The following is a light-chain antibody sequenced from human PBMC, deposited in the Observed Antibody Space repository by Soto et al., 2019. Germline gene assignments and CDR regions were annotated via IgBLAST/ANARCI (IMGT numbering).Light chain of an antibody. CDR3: SSYTSSSTYV. CDR2: DVT. CDR1: SSDVGGYNY. J-gene: IGLJ1*01. V-gene: IGLV2-14*01. Sequence: QSVLTQPASVSGSPGQSITISYTGTSSDVGGYNYVSWYQQHPGKVPKLMIYDVTNRPSGISNRFSASKSGNTASLTISCLQAEDEADYYCSSYTSSSTYVFGTGTKVTVL.